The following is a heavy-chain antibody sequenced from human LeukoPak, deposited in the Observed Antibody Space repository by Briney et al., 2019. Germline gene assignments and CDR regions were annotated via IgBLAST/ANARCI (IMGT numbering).Heavy chain of an antibody. CDR3: ARGHGDSRTYYFDY. CDR2: ISSSSSYI. D-gene: IGHD4-17*01. CDR1: GFTFSNYN. V-gene: IGHV3-21*01. J-gene: IGHJ4*02. Sequence: GALRLSCAASGFTFSNYNMNWVRQAPGKGLEWVSSISSSSSYIYYADSVKGRFTISRDNAKNSLYLQMNSLRAEDTAVYYCARGHGDSRTYYFDYWGQGILVTVSS.